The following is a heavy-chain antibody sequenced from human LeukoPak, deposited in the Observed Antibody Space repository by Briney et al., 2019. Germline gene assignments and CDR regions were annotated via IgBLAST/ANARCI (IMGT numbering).Heavy chain of an antibody. CDR2: IYYSGGT. CDR3: ARSEGTSVAVFDY. Sequence: PSETLSLTCTVSGGPINNYYWSWIRQPPGKGLEGIGYIYYSGGTNYNPSLKSRVTISVDTSKNQFSLKLSSVTAADTAVYYCARSEGTSVAVFDYWGQGTLVTVSS. D-gene: IGHD6-19*01. V-gene: IGHV4-59*08. CDR1: GGPINNYY. J-gene: IGHJ4*02.